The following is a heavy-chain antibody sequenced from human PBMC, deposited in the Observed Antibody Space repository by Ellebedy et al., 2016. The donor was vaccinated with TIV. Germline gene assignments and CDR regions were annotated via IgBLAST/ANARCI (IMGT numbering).Heavy chain of an antibody. CDR2: INPSGGPP. J-gene: IGHJ4*02. CDR1: GHTFIVYD. CDR3: GRATPRYFDVVTGYGLVDF. V-gene: IGHV1-46*01. D-gene: IGHD3-9*01. Sequence: AASVKVSCKTSGHTFIVYDMSWVRQAPGQGLEWMGVINPSGGPPRYAQKFQGRVTLTTDTSTSAVYMELSTLNSEDTAVYYCGRATPRYFDVVTGYGLVDFWGLGTLVAVSS.